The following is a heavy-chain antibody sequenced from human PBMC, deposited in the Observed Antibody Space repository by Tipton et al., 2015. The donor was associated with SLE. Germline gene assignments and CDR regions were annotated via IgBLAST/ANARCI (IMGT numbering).Heavy chain of an antibody. CDR1: GFTFDDYA. J-gene: IGHJ4*02. CDR2: ISWNSGII. Sequence: SLRLSCAASGFTFDDYAMHWVRQAPGKGLEWVSGISWNSGIIGYADSVKGRFTISRDNAKNSLYLQMNSLRAEDTALYYCAKGPLFDYWGQGTLVTVSS. CDR3: AKGPLFDY. V-gene: IGHV3-9*01.